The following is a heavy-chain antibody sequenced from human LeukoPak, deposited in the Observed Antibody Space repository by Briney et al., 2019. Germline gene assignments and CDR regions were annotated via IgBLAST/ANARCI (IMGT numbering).Heavy chain of an antibody. CDR2: IYYSGST. V-gene: IGHV4-59*12. Sequence: SETLSLTCTVSGGSISSYYWSWIRQPPGKGLEWIGYIYYSGSTNYNPSLKSRVTISVDTSKNQFSLKLSSVTAADTAVYYCARDQEGNTFDYWGQGTLVTVSS. J-gene: IGHJ4*02. CDR1: GGSISSYY. D-gene: IGHD2/OR15-2a*01. CDR3: ARDQEGNTFDY.